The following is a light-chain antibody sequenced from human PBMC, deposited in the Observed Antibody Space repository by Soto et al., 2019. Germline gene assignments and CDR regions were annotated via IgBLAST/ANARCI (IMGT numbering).Light chain of an antibody. CDR2: GAS. Sequence: EILLTQSPGTVSLSPGDRATLSCRASQSVRSGYLAWYQQKRGQAPRLLIYGASNRAAGIPARFSGSGSGTDFTLTISSVEPEDFAVYYCQQYITWPITFGQRRRPEIK. CDR3: QQYITWPIT. CDR1: QSVRSGY. V-gene: IGKV3-20*01. J-gene: IGKJ5*01.